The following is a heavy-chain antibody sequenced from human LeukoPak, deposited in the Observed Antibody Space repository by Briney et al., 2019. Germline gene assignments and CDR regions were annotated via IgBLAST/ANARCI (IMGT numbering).Heavy chain of an antibody. J-gene: IGHJ4*02. CDR3: AKDQRLGELSSPYFDY. CDR2: ISSSGSTI. CDR1: GFTFSDYY. D-gene: IGHD3-16*02. V-gene: IGHV3-11*04. Sequence: GGSLRLSCAASGFTFSDYYMSWIRQAPGKGLEWVSYISSSGSTIYYADSVKGRFTISRDNAKNSLYLQMNSLRAEDTAVYYCAKDQRLGELSSPYFDYWGQGTLVTVSS.